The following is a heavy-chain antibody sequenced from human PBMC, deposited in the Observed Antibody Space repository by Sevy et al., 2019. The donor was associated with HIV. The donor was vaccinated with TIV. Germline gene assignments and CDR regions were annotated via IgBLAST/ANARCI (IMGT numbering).Heavy chain of an antibody. J-gene: IGHJ4*02. CDR1: GFTFSDYV. CDR2: ISHDTTVK. V-gene: IGHV3-30*04. CDR3: ARDADWSLNY. Sequence: GGSLRLSCAASGFTFSDYVMHWVRQAPGKGLEWLARISHDTTVKYYADSLKGRFTISRDNSKNTLYLQMNSPRHEDTAVYHCARDADWSLNYWGQGTLVTVSS. D-gene: IGHD3-9*01.